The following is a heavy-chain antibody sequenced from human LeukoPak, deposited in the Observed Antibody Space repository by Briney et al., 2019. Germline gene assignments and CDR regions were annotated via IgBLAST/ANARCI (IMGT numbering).Heavy chain of an antibody. CDR1: GNYW. CDR3: VSFYETY. J-gene: IGHJ4*02. Sequence: GGSLRLSCAASGNYWLHWVRQAPGKGLVWVSHINSDGSWTSYADSVKGRFTISKDNAKNTVYLQMNNLRAEDTAVYYCVSFYETYWGRGTLVTVSS. D-gene: IGHD2-2*01. CDR2: INSDGSWT. V-gene: IGHV3-74*01.